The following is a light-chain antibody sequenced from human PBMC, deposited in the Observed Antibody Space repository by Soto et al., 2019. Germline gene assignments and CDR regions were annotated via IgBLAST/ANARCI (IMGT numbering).Light chain of an antibody. V-gene: IGKV3-15*01. CDR3: QQYYDWPQT. CDR1: QGIISN. CDR2: GAS. J-gene: IGKJ1*01. Sequence: DTVMTQSPVTLSVSPGERVTLSCRASQGIISNLAWYQQKRGQAPRVLIYGASTRATGVPDRFSGSGSGTEFTLTITSLQSEDSAIYYCQQYYDWPQTFGQGTKVDIK.